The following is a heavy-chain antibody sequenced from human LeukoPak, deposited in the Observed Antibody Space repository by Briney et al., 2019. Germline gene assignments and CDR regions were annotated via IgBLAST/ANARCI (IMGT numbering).Heavy chain of an antibody. Sequence: GGSLRLSCVVSGFTFSTYPMHWVRQAPGKGLEWVALISYDESKKYYADSVKGRFTISRDNSKNTLYVQMNSLRVEDTAVYYCVRGRDRDYYYYMDVWGKGTPVTVSS. J-gene: IGHJ6*03. D-gene: IGHD3-22*01. V-gene: IGHV3-30-3*01. CDR2: ISYDESKK. CDR3: VRGRDRDYYYYMDV. CDR1: GFTFSTYP.